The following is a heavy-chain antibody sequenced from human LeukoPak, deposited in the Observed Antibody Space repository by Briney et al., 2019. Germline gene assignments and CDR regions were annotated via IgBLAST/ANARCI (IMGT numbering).Heavy chain of an antibody. Sequence: SETLSLTCTVSGGSISSYYWSWIRQPPGKGLEWIGYIYYSGSTNYNPSLKSRVTISVDTSKNQFSLKLSSVTAADTAVYYCARDKKQSWGMDVWGQGTTVTVSS. CDR1: GGSISSYY. V-gene: IGHV4-59*01. CDR3: ARDKKQSWGMDV. CDR2: IYYSGST. J-gene: IGHJ6*02.